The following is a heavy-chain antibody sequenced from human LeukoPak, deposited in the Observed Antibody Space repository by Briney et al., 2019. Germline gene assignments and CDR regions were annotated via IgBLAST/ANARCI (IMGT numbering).Heavy chain of an antibody. J-gene: IGHJ4*02. CDR2: ISGRGGST. CDR3: ARDLNYYGSGSSDY. V-gene: IGHV3-23*01. Sequence: GGSLRLSCAASGFNFSSYGMSWVRQAPGKGLEWVSAISGRGGSTYYADSVKGRFTISRDNAKNSLYLQMNSLRVEDTAVYYCARDLNYYGSGSSDYWGQGTLVTVSS. D-gene: IGHD3-10*01. CDR1: GFNFSSYG.